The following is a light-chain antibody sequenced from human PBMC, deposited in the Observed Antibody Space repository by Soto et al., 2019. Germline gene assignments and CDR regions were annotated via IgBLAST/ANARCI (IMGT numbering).Light chain of an antibody. CDR1: QAIGSY. CDR2: SAS. J-gene: IGKJ3*01. CDR3: QQVDSYPRT. Sequence: IQLTQSPSSLSASVGDTVTITCRASQAIGSYFAWYQQRPGTAPKLLIYSASTLHSGVPSRFSGSGSGTDFTLTIICLQPEDFATYYCQQVDSYPRTFGPGTTVEI. V-gene: IGKV1-9*01.